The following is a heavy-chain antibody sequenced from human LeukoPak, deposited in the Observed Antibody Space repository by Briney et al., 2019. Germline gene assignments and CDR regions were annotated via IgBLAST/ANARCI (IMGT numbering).Heavy chain of an antibody. Sequence: SEILSLTCTVSGGSISSYYWSWIRQPPGKGLEWIGYIYYSGSTNYNPSLKSRVTISVDTSKNQFSLKVSSVTAADTAVYYCARKLAARPFDYWGQGTLVTVSS. V-gene: IGHV4-59*01. D-gene: IGHD6-6*01. CDR2: IYYSGST. CDR3: ARKLAARPFDY. J-gene: IGHJ4*02. CDR1: GGSISSYY.